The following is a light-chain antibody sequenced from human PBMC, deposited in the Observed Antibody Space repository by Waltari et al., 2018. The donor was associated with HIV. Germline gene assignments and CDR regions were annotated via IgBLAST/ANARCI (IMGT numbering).Light chain of an antibody. CDR1: NIGDKH. CDR2: DDK. Sequence: YVLTQPPSVSVAPGKTATITCGGNNIGDKHVPWYQQKSGQSPVLVIYDDKLRPSGIPARRSGSNSGDTATLTISGVEVGDEAEYYCQVFENSRDQAFGTGTKVTVL. CDR3: QVFENSRDQA. J-gene: IGLJ1*01. V-gene: IGLV3-21*01.